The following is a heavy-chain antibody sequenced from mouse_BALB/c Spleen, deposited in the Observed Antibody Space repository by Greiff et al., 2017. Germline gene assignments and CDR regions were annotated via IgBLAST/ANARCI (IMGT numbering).Heavy chain of an antibody. CDR1: GYTFTSYY. Sequence: QVQLQQPGAELVKPGASVKLSCKASGYTFTSYYMYWVKQRPGQGLEWIGGINPSNGGTNFNEKFKSKATLTVDKSSSTAYMQLSSLTSEDSAVYYCTRGGDSRPIYWGQGTTLTVSS. J-gene: IGHJ2*01. CDR3: TRGGDSRPIY. CDR2: INPSNGGT. V-gene: IGHV1S81*02.